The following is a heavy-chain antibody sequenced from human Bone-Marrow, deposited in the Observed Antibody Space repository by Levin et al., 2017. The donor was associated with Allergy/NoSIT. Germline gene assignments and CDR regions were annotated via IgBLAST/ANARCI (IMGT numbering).Heavy chain of an antibody. J-gene: IGHJ6*02. CDR3: ARGGCTSSTCYPDYQYYPMEV. CDR2: IRNTAERYTT. D-gene: IGHD2-2*01. Sequence: GGSLRLSCAASGFTLSEHYIDWVRQAPGKGLEWVGRIRNTAERYTTEYAASVKGRFTISIDESKNSLYLQMNRLRTEDTAVYYCARGGCTSSTCYPDYQYYPMEVWGQGTTVTVSS. CDR1: GFTLSEHY. V-gene: IGHV3-72*01.